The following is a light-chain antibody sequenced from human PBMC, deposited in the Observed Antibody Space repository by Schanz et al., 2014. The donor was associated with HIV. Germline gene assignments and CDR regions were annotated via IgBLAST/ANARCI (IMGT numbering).Light chain of an antibody. V-gene: IGKV1-39*01. Sequence: DIQMTQSSSSLSASVGDRVTITCRASQSISSYLNWYQQKPGKAPKLLIYAASSLQSGVPSRFSGSGSGTYFTLTISSLQPEDFATYYCQQYNSYPYTFGQGTKLEIK. CDR1: QSISSY. J-gene: IGKJ2*01. CDR2: AAS. CDR3: QQYNSYPYT.